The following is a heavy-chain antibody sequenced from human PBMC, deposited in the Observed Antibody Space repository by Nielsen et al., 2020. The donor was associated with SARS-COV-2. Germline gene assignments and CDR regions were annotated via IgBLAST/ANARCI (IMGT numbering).Heavy chain of an antibody. V-gene: IGHV3-48*01. CDR2: ISSSSDTI. D-gene: IGHD3-10*01. Sequence: GGSLRLSCAASGFTFSSYSMNWVRQAPGKGLEWVSYISSSSDTIYYADSVKGRFTISRDNAKNSLYLQLNSLRAGDTAVYYCARARFGELLYLDYWGQGTLVTVSS. J-gene: IGHJ4*02. CDR1: GFTFSSYS. CDR3: ARARFGELLYLDY.